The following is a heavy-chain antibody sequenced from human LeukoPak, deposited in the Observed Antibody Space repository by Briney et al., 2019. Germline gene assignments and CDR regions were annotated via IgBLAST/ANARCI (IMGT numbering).Heavy chain of an antibody. CDR3: ARAGGYCSDGSCYRGPAAPDY. J-gene: IGHJ4*02. CDR2: INDSGYT. D-gene: IGHD2-15*01. Sequence: PSETLSLTCTVSGGSISGYFWSWIRRSPVKELEWIGYINDSGYTNYNPSLKSRVTMSGDTSKNQFSLKLSSVTAADTAVYYCARAGGYCSDGSCYRGPAAPDYWGQGTLVTVSS. CDR1: GGSISGYF. V-gene: IGHV4-59*01.